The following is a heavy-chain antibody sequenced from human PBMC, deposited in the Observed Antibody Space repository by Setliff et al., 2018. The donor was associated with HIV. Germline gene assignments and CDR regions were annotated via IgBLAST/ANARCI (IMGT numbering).Heavy chain of an antibody. CDR1: GYTFTDNY. V-gene: IGHV1-2*04. J-gene: IGHJ3*02. CDR2: INSATGGT. CDR3: ASDYLHVFDI. Sequence: RASVKVSCKASGYTFTDNYIHWVRQAPGQGLEWMAWINSATGGTNYAQNFQGWVTVTRDASINTVYMELSSLKSDDTAVYYCASDYLHVFDIWGQGTMVTVSS.